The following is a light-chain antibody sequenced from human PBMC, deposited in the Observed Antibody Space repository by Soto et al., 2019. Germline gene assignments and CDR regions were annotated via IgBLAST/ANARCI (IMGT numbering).Light chain of an antibody. V-gene: IGKV3-20*01. CDR2: GAS. Sequence: EIVLTQSPGTLSLSPGERATLSCRASQSVSSSYLAWYQQKPGQAPRLLIYGASSRATGIPDTFSGSGSGTAFTLTTSRLEPEDFSVYYCQQYGSSPRFTFGPGTKVDIK. J-gene: IGKJ3*01. CDR3: QQYGSSPRFT. CDR1: QSVSSSY.